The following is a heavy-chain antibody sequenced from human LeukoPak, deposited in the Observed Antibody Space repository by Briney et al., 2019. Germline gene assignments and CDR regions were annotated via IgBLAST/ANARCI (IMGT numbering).Heavy chain of an antibody. J-gene: IGHJ4*02. Sequence: PGGSLRLSCAASGITFTGNWHWVRRAPGKGLEWVSQIRSDGSITTYADSVKGRFTISRDSAKNTLYLQMNSLRVEDTAVYYCAPIGAGYWGQGTLVTVSS. D-gene: IGHD4/OR15-4a*01. CDR1: GITFTGNW. CDR2: IRSDGSIT. V-gene: IGHV3-74*03. CDR3: APIGAGY.